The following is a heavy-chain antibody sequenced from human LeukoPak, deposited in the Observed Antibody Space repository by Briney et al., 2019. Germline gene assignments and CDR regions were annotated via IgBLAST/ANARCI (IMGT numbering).Heavy chain of an antibody. CDR2: ITSGSSTI. J-gene: IGHJ5*02. CDR3: AKCSTSAYTTGWCNWIDP. V-gene: IGHV3-48*01. CDR1: GFTFSLYS. D-gene: IGHD6-19*01. Sequence: GGSLRLSCAASGFTFSLYSMNWVRQAPGKGLEWVSYITSGSSTIYYADSVKGRFTISRDNAKNSLFLQMNSLRAEDTAVYYCAKCSTSAYTTGWCNWIDPWGQGTLVTVSS.